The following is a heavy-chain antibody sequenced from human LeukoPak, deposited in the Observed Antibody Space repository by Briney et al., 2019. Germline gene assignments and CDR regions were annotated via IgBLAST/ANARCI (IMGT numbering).Heavy chain of an antibody. CDR3: ARTNYYDSSGYPFDY. D-gene: IGHD3-22*01. CDR2: IYTSGST. V-gene: IGHV4-4*07. Sequence: SETLSLTCTVSGGSISSYYWSWIRQPAGKGLEWIGRIYTSGSTNYNPSLKSRVTMSVDTSKNQFSLKLSSVTAADTAVYYCARTNYYDSSGYPFDYWGQGTLVTVSS. J-gene: IGHJ4*02. CDR1: GGSISSYY.